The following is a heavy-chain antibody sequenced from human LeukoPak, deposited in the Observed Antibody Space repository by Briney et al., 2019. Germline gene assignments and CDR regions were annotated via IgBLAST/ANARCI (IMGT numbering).Heavy chain of an antibody. CDR3: AYGSGSYYRQFYYYYGMDV. J-gene: IGHJ6*02. CDR1: GYTFTSYD. V-gene: IGHV1-8*01. D-gene: IGHD3-10*01. CDR2: MNPNSGNT. Sequence: ASVKDSCKASGYTFTSYDINWVRQATGQGLEGMGWMNPNSGNTGYAQKFQGRGTMTRNTSISTGYMELSSLRSENTAVYYCAYGSGSYYRQFYYYYGMDVWGQGTTVTVSS.